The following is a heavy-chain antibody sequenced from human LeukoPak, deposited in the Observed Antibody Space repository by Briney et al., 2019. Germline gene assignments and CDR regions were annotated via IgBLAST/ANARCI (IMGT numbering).Heavy chain of an antibody. Sequence: PGGSLRLSCATSGFIFGNYRMHWVRQAPGKGLVWVSRINSDGSGTDYAESVKGRFTISRDNSKNTLYLQMNSLRAEDTAVYYCASAPGQLWSPFDYWGQGTLVTVSS. J-gene: IGHJ4*02. CDR3: ASAPGQLWSPFDY. CDR1: GFIFGNYR. V-gene: IGHV3-74*01. CDR2: INSDGSGT. D-gene: IGHD5-18*01.